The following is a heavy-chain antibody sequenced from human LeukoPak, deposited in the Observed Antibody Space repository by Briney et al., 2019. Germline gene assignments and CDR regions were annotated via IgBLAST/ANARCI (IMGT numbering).Heavy chain of an antibody. D-gene: IGHD3-22*01. CDR2: IYYSGST. CDR1: GDSISSYY. V-gene: IGHV4-59*01. CDR3: ARAVEYYYDSSGYSPYSWFDP. Sequence: SETLSLTCTVSGDSISSYYWSWIRQPPGKGLEWIGYIYYSGSTNYNPSLKSRVTISADTSKNQFSLKLSSVTAADTAVYYCARAVEYYYDSSGYSPYSWFDPWGQGTLVTVSS. J-gene: IGHJ5*02.